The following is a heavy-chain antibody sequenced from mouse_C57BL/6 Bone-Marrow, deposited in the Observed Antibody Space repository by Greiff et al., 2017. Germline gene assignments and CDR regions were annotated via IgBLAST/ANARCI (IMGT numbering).Heavy chain of an antibody. D-gene: IGHD3-3*01. J-gene: IGHJ4*01. CDR1: GFTFSDYG. V-gene: IGHV5-17*01. CDR2: ISSGSSNI. Sequence: EVKLMESGGGLVKPGGSLKLSCAASGFTFSDYGMHWVRQAPEKGLEWVAYISSGSSNIYYADTVKGRFTISRDNAKNTLFLQMTSLRSEDTAMYYCARQGLRAMDYWGQGTSVTVSS. CDR3: ARQGLRAMDY.